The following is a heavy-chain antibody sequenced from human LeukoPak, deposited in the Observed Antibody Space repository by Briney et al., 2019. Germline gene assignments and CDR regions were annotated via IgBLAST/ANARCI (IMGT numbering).Heavy chain of an antibody. CDR3: ARDAALLPGKYYYYMDV. D-gene: IGHD1-14*01. Sequence: GGSLRLSCVASGFTFGDYNMNWVRQAPGKGLEWVSAITRGSSYMNYADSLKGRFTISRDNAKNSMYLQINSLTAEDTAVYFCARDAALLPGKYYYYMDVWGKGTTVIVSS. V-gene: IGHV3-21*01. CDR2: ITRGSSYM. CDR1: GFTFGDYN. J-gene: IGHJ6*03.